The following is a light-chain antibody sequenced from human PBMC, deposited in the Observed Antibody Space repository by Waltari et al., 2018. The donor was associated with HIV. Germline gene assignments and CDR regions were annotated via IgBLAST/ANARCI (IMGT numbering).Light chain of an antibody. Sequence: LQLTQSPSFLSTSLGERITITCRASQDISSLLAWYQQQPGKAPKLLIYAASALQSGVSSRFSGSGSGTEFTLTISSLQPEDFAIYFCQQLKSSPMTFGQGTPLETK. CDR3: QQLKSSPMT. CDR1: QDISSL. CDR2: AAS. V-gene: IGKV1-9*01. J-gene: IGKJ5*01.